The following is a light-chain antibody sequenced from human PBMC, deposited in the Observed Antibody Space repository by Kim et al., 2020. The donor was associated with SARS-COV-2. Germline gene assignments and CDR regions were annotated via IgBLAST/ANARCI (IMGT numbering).Light chain of an antibody. CDR3: EQYSHWPPDT. V-gene: IGKV3-15*01. CDR2: GAS. CDR1: QTVDSN. Sequence: EIVMTQSPATLSVSPGERVTLSCRASQTVDSNLAWYQQKPGQAPRLLIYGASTRATDIPARFSGSGSGTEFTLIISSLQSEDFAVYYCEQYSHWPPDTFGQGTNLEI. J-gene: IGKJ2*01.